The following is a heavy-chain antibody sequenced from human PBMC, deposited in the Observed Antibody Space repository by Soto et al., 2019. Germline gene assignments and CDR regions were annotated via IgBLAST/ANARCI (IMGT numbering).Heavy chain of an antibody. CDR2: VFYSGST. J-gene: IGHJ5*02. V-gene: IGHV4-59*13. CDR3: AMPVTVLFTWFDR. Sequence: QVQLQESCPGLVKPSETLSLTCTVSGGSISGYYWSWIRPSPEKGLEWIGDVFYSGSTNYNPSHKSLVTISVDLCKNRISLSLSSMMAAETAVDFCAMPVTVLFTWFDRGGHRILVNVPS. CDR1: GGSISGYY. D-gene: IGHD4-4*01.